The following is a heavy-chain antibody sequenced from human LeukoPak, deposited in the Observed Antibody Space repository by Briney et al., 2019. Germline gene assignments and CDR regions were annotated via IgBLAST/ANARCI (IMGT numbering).Heavy chain of an antibody. V-gene: IGHV4-30-4*07. Sequence: SETLSLTCAVSGGSISSGGYSWSWIRQPPGKGLEWIGYIYYSGSTYYNPSLKSRVTISVDTSKNQFSLKLSSVTAADTAVYYCARDLGVSWGQGTMVTVSS. CDR1: GGSISSGGYS. CDR3: ARDLGVS. CDR2: IYYSGST. J-gene: IGHJ3*01.